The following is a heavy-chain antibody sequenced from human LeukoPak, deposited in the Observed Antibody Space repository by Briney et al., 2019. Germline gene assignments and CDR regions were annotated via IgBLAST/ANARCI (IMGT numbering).Heavy chain of an antibody. CDR3: ARNLYGSGSYEYYFDY. CDR1: GFTFSSYA. Sequence: GGSLRLSCAASGFTFSSYAMHWVRQAPGKGLEWVAVISYDGSNKYYADSVKGRFTISRDNSKNTLYLQMNNLRAEDTAVYYCARNLYGSGSYEYYFDYWGQGTLVTGSS. V-gene: IGHV3-30*04. D-gene: IGHD3-10*01. CDR2: ISYDGSNK. J-gene: IGHJ4*02.